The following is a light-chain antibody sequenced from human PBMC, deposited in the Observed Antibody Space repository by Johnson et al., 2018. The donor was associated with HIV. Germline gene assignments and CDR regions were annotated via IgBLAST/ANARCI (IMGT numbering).Light chain of an antibody. CDR1: SSDMGNYA. CDR3: ATWDSSLSAYV. J-gene: IGLJ1*01. V-gene: IGLV1-51*01. Sequence: QSVLTQPPSVSAAPGQKVTISCSGSSSDMGNYAVSWYQQLPGTAPKLLIYDNDKRPSGIPDRFSASKSGSSATLGITGLQPGDEADYYCATWDSSLSAYVFGPGTKVTIL. CDR2: DND.